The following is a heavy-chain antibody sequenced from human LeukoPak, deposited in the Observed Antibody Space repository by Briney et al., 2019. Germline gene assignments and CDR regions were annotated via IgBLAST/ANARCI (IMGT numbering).Heavy chain of an antibody. J-gene: IGHJ3*02. D-gene: IGHD3-3*01. CDR2: INHSGST. Sequence: SETLSLTCAVYGGSFSGYYWSWIRQPPGKGLEWIGEINHSGSTNYNPSLKSRVTISVDTSKNQFSLKLSSVTAADTAVYYCARLAQNHYDFWSGYSGFGGAFDIWGQGTMVTVSS. CDR3: ARLAQNHYDFWSGYSGFGGAFDI. CDR1: GGSFSGYY. V-gene: IGHV4-34*01.